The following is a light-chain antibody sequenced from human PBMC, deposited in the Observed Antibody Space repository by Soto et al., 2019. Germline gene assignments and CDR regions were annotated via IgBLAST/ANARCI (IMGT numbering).Light chain of an antibody. CDR1: SSNIGRNY. J-gene: IGLJ2*01. Sequence: QSVLTQPPSASGTPGQRVTISCSGSSSNIGRNYLHWYQQLPGTAPNVLIYMDNQRPSGVPDRFSGSKSGTSASLAISGLRSEDEADYYCAAWDDGLGGYVIFGGGTKLTVL. CDR2: MDN. V-gene: IGLV1-47*01. CDR3: AAWDDGLGGYVI.